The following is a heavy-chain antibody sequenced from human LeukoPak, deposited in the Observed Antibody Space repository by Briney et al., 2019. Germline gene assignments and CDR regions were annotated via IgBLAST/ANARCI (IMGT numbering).Heavy chain of an antibody. CDR3: ARLGDNWNYEDY. CDR2: INPNSGGT. J-gene: IGHJ4*02. D-gene: IGHD1-7*01. Sequence: GASVKVSCKASGYTFTGYYMHWVRQAPGQGLEWMGWINPNSGGTNYAQKFQGRVTMTRDTSISTAYMELSSLRSEDTAVYYCARLGDNWNYEDYWGQGTLVTVSS. CDR1: GYTFTGYY. V-gene: IGHV1-2*02.